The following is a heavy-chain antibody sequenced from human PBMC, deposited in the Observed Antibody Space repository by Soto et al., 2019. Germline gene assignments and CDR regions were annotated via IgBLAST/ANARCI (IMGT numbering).Heavy chain of an antibody. Sequence: ASVKVSCKASGYMFSNYDIIWVRQATGQGLEWMGWMNPDSDKTDYAQKIQGRVTMTGNTSISTAYMELTALTYEDTAIYYCARPGARYCGGDCYSSHWGQGTLVTVSS. J-gene: IGHJ4*02. CDR2: MNPDSDKT. D-gene: IGHD2-21*02. CDR1: GYMFSNYD. CDR3: ARPGARYCGGDCYSSH. V-gene: IGHV1-8*01.